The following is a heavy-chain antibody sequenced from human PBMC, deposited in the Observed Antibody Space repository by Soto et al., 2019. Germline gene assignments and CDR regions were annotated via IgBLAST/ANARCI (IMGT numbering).Heavy chain of an antibody. CDR3: ARSRIGAAGTKYYFDY. V-gene: IGHV3-64*07. Sequence: EVQLAESGGGLVQPGGSLRLSCAASGFTFSNFAVHWVRQAPGKGPEFVSGISSTGASIFYADSVKGRVTISRDNSKNTVNLQMGSLKPEDTAVYYCARSRIGAAGTKYYFDYWGRGTLFTVSS. CDR2: ISSTGASI. J-gene: IGHJ4*02. CDR1: GFTFSNFA. D-gene: IGHD6-13*01.